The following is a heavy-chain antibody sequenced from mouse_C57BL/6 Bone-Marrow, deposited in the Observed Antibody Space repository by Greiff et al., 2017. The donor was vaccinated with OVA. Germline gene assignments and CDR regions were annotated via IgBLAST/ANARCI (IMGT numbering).Heavy chain of an antibody. Sequence: VKVVESGAELVKPGASVKISCKASGYAFSSYWMNWVKQRPGKGLEWIGQIYPGDGDTNYNGKFKGKATLTADKSSSTAYMQLSSLTSEDSAVYFCARRGYYGSSTYAMDYWGQGTSVTVSS. CDR2: IYPGDGDT. J-gene: IGHJ4*01. CDR3: ARRGYYGSSTYAMDY. V-gene: IGHV1-80*01. CDR1: GYAFSSYW. D-gene: IGHD1-1*01.